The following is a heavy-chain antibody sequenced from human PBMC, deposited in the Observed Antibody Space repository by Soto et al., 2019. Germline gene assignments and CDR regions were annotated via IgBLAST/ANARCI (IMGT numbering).Heavy chain of an antibody. CDR2: ISGSGGST. CDR3: AKDGWIDYYDSSGYTLEWFDP. CDR1: GFTFSSYA. D-gene: IGHD3-22*01. V-gene: IGHV3-23*01. J-gene: IGHJ5*02. Sequence: GGSLRLSCAASGFTFSSYAMSWVRQAPGEGLEWVSAISGSGGSTYYADSVKGRFTISRDNSKNTLYLQMNSLRAEDTAVYYCAKDGWIDYYDSSGYTLEWFDPWGQGTLVTVSS.